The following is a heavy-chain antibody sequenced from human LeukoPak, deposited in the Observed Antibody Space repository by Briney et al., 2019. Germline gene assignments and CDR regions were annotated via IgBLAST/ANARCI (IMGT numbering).Heavy chain of an antibody. CDR1: GFTFSSYG. J-gene: IGHJ4*02. CDR2: IWYDGSNK. Sequence: PGGSLRLSCAASGFTFSSYGMHWVRQAPGKGLEWVAVIWYDGSNKYYADSVKGRFTISRDNSKNTLYLQMNSLRAEDTAVYYCARDRGYGSSSLDYWGQGTLVTVSS. V-gene: IGHV3-33*01. CDR3: ARDRGYGSSSLDY. D-gene: IGHD6-13*01.